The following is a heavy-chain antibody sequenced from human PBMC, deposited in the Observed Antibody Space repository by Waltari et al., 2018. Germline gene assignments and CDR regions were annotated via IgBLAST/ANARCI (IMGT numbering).Heavy chain of an antibody. CDR2: IYSGGST. CDR3: SKDGLKAYGDD. Sequence: EVQLLESGGGLVQPGGSLRLSCAASGFSFSNYAMSWVRKAPGKGLEWVSVIYSGGSTYSIDSVRGRFTISRDNAKSTLYLQMTSLRADDTAVYYCSKDGLKAYGDDWGRGTLVTVSS. J-gene: IGHJ4*02. V-gene: IGHV3-23*03. CDR1: GFSFSNYA. D-gene: IGHD4-17*01.